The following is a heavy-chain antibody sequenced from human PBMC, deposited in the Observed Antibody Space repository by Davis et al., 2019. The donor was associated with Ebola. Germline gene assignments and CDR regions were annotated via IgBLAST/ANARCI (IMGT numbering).Heavy chain of an antibody. CDR1: GYSFTNYW. CDR2: FHPGTSDI. CDR3: TRPVARGYTYGHIEY. V-gene: IGHV5-51*01. D-gene: IGHD5-18*01. Sequence: GESLKISCKGSGYSFTNYWIGWVRQMPGKGLEWMTHFHPGTSDIRYSPSFQGQVTISVDKSISTAYLQWSSLKASDTAVYYCTRPVARGYTYGHIEYWGQGTLVTVSS. J-gene: IGHJ4*02.